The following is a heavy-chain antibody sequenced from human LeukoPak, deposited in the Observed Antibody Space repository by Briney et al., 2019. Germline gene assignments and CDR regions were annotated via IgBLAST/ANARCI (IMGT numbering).Heavy chain of an antibody. CDR3: ARVYCSGGICHFDY. CDR1: GFTFSNYE. CDR2: ISSSGSTM. Sequence: PGGSLRLSCAASGFTFSNYEMNWVRQAPGKGLEWVSYISSSGSTMYYADSVKGRFTISRENAKDSLYLQMNSLRAGDTAVYYCARVYCSGGICHFDYWGQGTLVTVSS. V-gene: IGHV3-48*03. D-gene: IGHD2-15*01. J-gene: IGHJ4*02.